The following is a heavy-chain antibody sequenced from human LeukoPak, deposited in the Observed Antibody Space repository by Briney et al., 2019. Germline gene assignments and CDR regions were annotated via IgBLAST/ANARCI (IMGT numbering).Heavy chain of an antibody. Sequence: PSETLSLTCAVYGGSFSGYYWSWIRQPPGKGLEWIGEINHSGSTNYNPSLKSRVTISVDTSKNQFPLKLSSVTAADTAVYYCARGRRSRGTSYSSGWYGDYWGQGTLVTVSS. J-gene: IGHJ4*02. CDR3: ARGRRSRGTSYSSGWYGDY. V-gene: IGHV4-34*01. CDR1: GGSFSGYY. CDR2: INHSGST. D-gene: IGHD6-19*01.